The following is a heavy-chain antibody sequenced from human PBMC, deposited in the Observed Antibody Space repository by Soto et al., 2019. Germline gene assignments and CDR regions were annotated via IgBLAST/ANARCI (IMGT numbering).Heavy chain of an antibody. J-gene: IGHJ6*03. CDR2: ISSSGSTI. Sequence: GGSLRLSCAASGFTFSDYYMSWIRQAPGKGLEWVSYISSSGSTIYYADTVKGRFTISRDNAKNSLYLQMNSLRAEDTAVYYCARGTYQLLSNYYYYMDVWGKGTTVTVSS. CDR3: ARGTYQLLSNYYYYMDV. D-gene: IGHD2-2*01. V-gene: IGHV3-11*01. CDR1: GFTFSDYY.